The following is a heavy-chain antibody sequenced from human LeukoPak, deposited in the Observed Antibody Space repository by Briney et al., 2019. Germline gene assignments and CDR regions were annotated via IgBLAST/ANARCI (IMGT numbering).Heavy chain of an antibody. Sequence: GGSLRLSCAASGFTFSSYWMSWVRQAPGKGLEWVSYISSSGSTIYYADSVKGRFTISRDNAKNSLYLQMNSLRAEDTAVYYCAKAVSHRYPLDYWGQGTLVTVSS. D-gene: IGHD1-14*01. J-gene: IGHJ4*02. V-gene: IGHV3-48*04. CDR3: AKAVSHRYPLDY. CDR2: ISSSGSTI. CDR1: GFTFSSYW.